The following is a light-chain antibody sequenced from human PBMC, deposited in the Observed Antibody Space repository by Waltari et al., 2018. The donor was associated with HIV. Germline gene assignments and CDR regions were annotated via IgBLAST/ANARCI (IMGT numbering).Light chain of an antibody. CDR3: QQRTNWQYT. Sequence: EIILTQFPATVSLSPGERATLSCRASESVGKYLAWYQQRPGQAPSLLVYDTSIRATGVPPRFSGSGSGTDFTLTISGLEPEDSAIYYCQQRTNWQYTFGQGTILEIK. CDR1: ESVGKY. CDR2: DTS. V-gene: IGKV3-11*01. J-gene: IGKJ2*01.